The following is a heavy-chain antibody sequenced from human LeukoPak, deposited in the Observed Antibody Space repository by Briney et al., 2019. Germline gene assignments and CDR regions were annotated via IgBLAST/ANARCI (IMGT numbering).Heavy chain of an antibody. CDR1: GFTFSSYS. CDR3: ARGTGAGGTRGAFDI. D-gene: IGHD6-13*01. CDR2: ISDGSSFI. Sequence: PGGSLRLSCAASGFTFSSYSMNWVRQAPGKGLEWVSSISDGSSFIYYADSEKGRFTVSRDNAKNSLYLQMNSLRAEDTAVYYCARGTGAGGTRGAFDIWGQGTMVTVSS. J-gene: IGHJ3*02. V-gene: IGHV3-21*01.